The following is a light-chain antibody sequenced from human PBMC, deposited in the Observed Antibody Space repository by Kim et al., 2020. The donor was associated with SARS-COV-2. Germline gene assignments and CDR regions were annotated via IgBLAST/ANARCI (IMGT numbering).Light chain of an antibody. CDR1: SLRSYY. Sequence: VALGQTVRITCQGDSLRSYYATWYQQKPGQAPIVVIYGKNNRPSGIPDRFSGSSSGDTASLTITGTQAGDEADYYCNSRGSNDNVLFGGGTQLTIL. J-gene: IGLJ2*01. CDR3: NSRGSNDNVL. CDR2: GKN. V-gene: IGLV3-19*01.